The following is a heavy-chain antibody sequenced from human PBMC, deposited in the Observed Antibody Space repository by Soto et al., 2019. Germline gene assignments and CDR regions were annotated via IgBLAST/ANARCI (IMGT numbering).Heavy chain of an antibody. CDR1: CGSFSGYY. J-gene: IGHJ4*02. V-gene: IGHV4-34*01. CDR2: INHSGST. CDR3: ARDSSQSAAGSDY. D-gene: IGHD6-13*01. Sequence: SETLSLTCAVYCGSFSGYYWSWIRQPPGKGLEWIGEINHSGSTNYNPSLKSRVTISIDTSKNQFSLKLSSVTAADTAVYYCARDSSQSAAGSDYWGQGTLVTVSS.